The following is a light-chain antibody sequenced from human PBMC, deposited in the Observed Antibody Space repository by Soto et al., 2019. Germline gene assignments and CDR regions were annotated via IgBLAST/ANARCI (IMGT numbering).Light chain of an antibody. CDR3: QAYDSSRSGWV. Sequence: QSVLTQPPSVSGAPGQRVTISCTGSSSNIGAGYDVHGYQQLPGTAPKLLSYGNSNRPSGVPDRFSGSKSGPSASLAITGLQAEDEADYYCQAYDSSRSGWVFGGGTKLTVL. V-gene: IGLV1-40*01. J-gene: IGLJ3*02. CDR2: GNS. CDR1: SSNIGAGYD.